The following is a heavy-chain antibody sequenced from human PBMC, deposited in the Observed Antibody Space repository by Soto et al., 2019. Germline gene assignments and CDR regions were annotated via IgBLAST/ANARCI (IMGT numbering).Heavy chain of an antibody. V-gene: IGHV3-21*06. CDR3: AIESEDLTSNFDY. CDR2: ISSTTNYI. Sequence: GGSLRLSCAASGFIFTRYSMNWVRQAPGKGLEWVSSISSTTNYIYYGDSMKGRFTIYRDNAKNSLYLEMNSLRAEDKAVYYCAIESEDLTSNFDYWGQGTLVTVSS. CDR1: GFIFTRYS. J-gene: IGHJ4*02.